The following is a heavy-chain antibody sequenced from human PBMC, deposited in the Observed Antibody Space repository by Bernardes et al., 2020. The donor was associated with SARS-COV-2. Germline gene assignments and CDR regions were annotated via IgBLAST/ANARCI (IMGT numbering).Heavy chain of an antibody. CDR2: IYWDDDK. CDR3: EHTGALVQGVIIRGNWFDP. Sequence: SGPTLVKPTQTLTLACTFSGFSLSTSGVGVGWIRQPPGKALEWLALIYWDDDKRYSPSLKRRLTITKDTPKNHVVLTMTNMDPVDTATYYCEHTGALVQGVIIRGNWFDPWGQGTLVTVSS. CDR1: GFSLSTSGVG. J-gene: IGHJ5*02. V-gene: IGHV2-5*02. D-gene: IGHD3-10*01.